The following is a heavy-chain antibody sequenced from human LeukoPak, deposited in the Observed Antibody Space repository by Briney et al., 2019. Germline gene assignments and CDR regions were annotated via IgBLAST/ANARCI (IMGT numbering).Heavy chain of an antibody. CDR3: ARAPEYSYGDY. J-gene: IGHJ4*02. V-gene: IGHV3-33*01. CDR2: IWYDGSNK. CDR1: GFTFSSYG. Sequence: GGSLRLSCAASGFTFSSYGMHWVRQAPGKGLEWVAVIWYDGSNKYYADSVKGRFTISRDNSKNTPYLQMNSLRAEDTAVYYCARAPEYSYGDYWGQGTLVTVSS. D-gene: IGHD5-18*01.